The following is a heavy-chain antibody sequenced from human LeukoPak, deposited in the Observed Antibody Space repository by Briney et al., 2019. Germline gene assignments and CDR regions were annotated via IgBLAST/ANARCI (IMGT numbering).Heavy chain of an antibody. D-gene: IGHD2-2*01. CDR3: ARDLRRDCSTTTCYAFDY. V-gene: IGHV3-30*03. Sequence: PGRSLRLSCAASGFSFNNYDMHWVRQAPGKGLEWVAVISIDGKKSYYADSVKGRFTISRDNSKNTLYLQMNSLRADDTAVYYCARDLRRDCSTTTCYAFDYWGQGTLVTVSS. J-gene: IGHJ4*02. CDR1: GFSFNNYD. CDR2: ISIDGKKS.